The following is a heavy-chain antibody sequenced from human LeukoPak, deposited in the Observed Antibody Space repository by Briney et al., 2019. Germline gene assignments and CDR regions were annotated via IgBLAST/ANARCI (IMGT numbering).Heavy chain of an antibody. D-gene: IGHD1-26*01. CDR2: INSNSGGT. CDR1: GYTFTGYY. V-gene: IGHV1-2*06. CDR3: ARDVGESYSDDN. Sequence: ASVTVSFKSSGYTFTGYYMHWVRQPPAQGLEWVGLINSNSGGTNYAQKFQGRVTMTMDTSISTAYMELSWLRAHDAAVYYCARDVGESYSDDNWGQGTLVTVSS. J-gene: IGHJ4*02.